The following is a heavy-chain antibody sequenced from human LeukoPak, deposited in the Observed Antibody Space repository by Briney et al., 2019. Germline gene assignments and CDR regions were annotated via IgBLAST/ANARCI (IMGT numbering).Heavy chain of an antibody. D-gene: IGHD3-9*01. Sequence: ASVKVSCKTSGYTFITYGISWVRQAPGQGPEWMGWISTYNANTHYAQKFQGRVTMTEDTSTDTAYMELSSLRSEDTAVYYCALHYDILTGYDYWGQGTLVTVSS. J-gene: IGHJ4*02. CDR2: ISTYNANT. CDR3: ALHYDILTGYDY. CDR1: GYTFITYG. V-gene: IGHV1-18*01.